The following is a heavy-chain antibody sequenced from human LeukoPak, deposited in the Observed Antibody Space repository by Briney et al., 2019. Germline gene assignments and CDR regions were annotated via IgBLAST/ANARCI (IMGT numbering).Heavy chain of an antibody. Sequence: GGSLRLSCAGSGFTFSTYSMSWVRQAPGKGLEWVSSITSSNNYIYYADSMKRRSIISRETDKNSLYLQMNSLTAADTAVYYWARDENWGRGTLVTVSS. CDR2: ITSSNNYI. J-gene: IGHJ4*02. CDR3: ARDEN. CDR1: GFTFSTYS. V-gene: IGHV3-21*01.